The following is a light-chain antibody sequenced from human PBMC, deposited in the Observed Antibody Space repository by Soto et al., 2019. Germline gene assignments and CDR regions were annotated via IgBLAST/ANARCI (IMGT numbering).Light chain of an antibody. V-gene: IGKV3-20*01. Sequence: DIVLTQSPGTLSLSPGERATLSCRASQTVSSNNLAWYQQKRGQAPRLLIYGASSRAAAIPDRFRGSGSGTDFTLSISSLVPEDFAVYYCQQYGSSPFTFGPGTAVDIK. CDR3: QQYGSSPFT. CDR1: QTVSSNN. J-gene: IGKJ3*01. CDR2: GAS.